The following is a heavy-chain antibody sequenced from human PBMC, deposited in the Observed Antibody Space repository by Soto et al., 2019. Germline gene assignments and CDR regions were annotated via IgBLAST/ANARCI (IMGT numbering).Heavy chain of an antibody. J-gene: IGHJ4*02. Sequence: NPSETLSLTCTVSGGSISSGGYYWSWIRQHPGKGLEWIGYIYYSGSTYYNPSLKSRVTISVDTSKNQFSLKLSSVTAADTAVYYCARVRIAGLYDSSGYYKYYFDYWGQGTLVTVSS. D-gene: IGHD3-22*01. CDR3: ARVRIAGLYDSSGYYKYYFDY. CDR1: GGSISSGGYY. CDR2: IYYSGST. V-gene: IGHV4-31*03.